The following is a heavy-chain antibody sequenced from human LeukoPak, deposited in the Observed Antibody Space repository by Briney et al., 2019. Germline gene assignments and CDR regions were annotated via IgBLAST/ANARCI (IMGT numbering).Heavy chain of an antibody. V-gene: IGHV3-64D*06. D-gene: IGHD6-13*01. CDR1: GFTFISYA. Sequence: QPGGSLRLSCSASGFTFISYAIHWVRQAPGKGLEYVSAISNNGGSKYYADSVKGRFTISRDNSKNTLYLQMSSLRVEDTAVYYCVKGGYSSSWSLFDYWGQGTLVTVSS. CDR3: VKGGYSSSWSLFDY. J-gene: IGHJ4*02. CDR2: ISNNGGSK.